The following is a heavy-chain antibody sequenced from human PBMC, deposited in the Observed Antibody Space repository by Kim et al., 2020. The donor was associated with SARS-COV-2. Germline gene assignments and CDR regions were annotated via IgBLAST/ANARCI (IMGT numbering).Heavy chain of an antibody. CDR2: IWYDGSNN. V-gene: IGHV3-33*01. CDR1: GFTFSNYG. D-gene: IGHD6-13*01. Sequence: GGSLRLSCAASGFTFSNYGMHWVRQAPGKGLEWVAIIWYDGSNNYYADSVKGRFTISRDNSKNTLYLQMNSLRAEDTAVYYCARDTSSWYDFDYWGHGT. J-gene: IGHJ4*01. CDR3: ARDTSSWYDFDY.